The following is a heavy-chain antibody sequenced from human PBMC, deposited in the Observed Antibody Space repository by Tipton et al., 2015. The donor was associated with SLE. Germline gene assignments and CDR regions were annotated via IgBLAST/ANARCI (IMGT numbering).Heavy chain of an antibody. CDR3: ARETEDTGWIHSRDYIYYYYYVDV. J-gene: IGHJ6*03. D-gene: IGHD6-19*01. CDR2: IFTSGNT. V-gene: IGHV4-61*02. CDR1: GGSLSGDTYY. Sequence: TLSLTCTVSGGSLSGDTYYWSWIRQPAGEGLEWIGRIFTSGNTNYNPSLKSRVTISVDTSKNQFSLELSSVTAADTAVYYCARETEDTGWIHSRDYIYYYYYVDVCGQGTTATVSS.